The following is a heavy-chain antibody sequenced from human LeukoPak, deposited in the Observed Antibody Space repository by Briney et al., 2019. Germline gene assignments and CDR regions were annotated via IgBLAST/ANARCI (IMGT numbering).Heavy chain of an antibody. V-gene: IGHV3-11*01. Sequence: GGSLRLSCAASGFTFSDHYMTWIRQAPGKGLEWVSYISSSGSTIYYADSVKGRFTISRDNAKNSLYLQMNSLRAEDTAVYYCARDGSGWYHYYYYMDVWGKGTTVTISS. CDR3: ARDGSGWYHYYYYMDV. CDR1: GFTFSDHY. CDR2: ISSSGSTI. D-gene: IGHD6-19*01. J-gene: IGHJ6*03.